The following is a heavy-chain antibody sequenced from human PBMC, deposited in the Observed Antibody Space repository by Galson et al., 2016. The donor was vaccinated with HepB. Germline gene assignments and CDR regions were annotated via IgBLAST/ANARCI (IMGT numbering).Heavy chain of an antibody. J-gene: IGHJ3*02. V-gene: IGHV3-23*01. CDR2: IRGSGTGT. Sequence: LRLSCAASGFSISIYSMNWVRQAPGKGLEWVSAIRGSGTGTSYTDSVKGRFTISRDNSKNTLYLQMNSLRAEDAAVYYCAKISLGGYNSGWGGSFDIWGRGTMVTVPS. CDR1: GFSISIYS. D-gene: IGHD6-19*01. CDR3: AKISLGGYNSGWGGSFDI.